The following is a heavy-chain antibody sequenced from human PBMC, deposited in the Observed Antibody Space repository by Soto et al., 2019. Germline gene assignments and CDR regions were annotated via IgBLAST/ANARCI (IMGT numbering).Heavy chain of an antibody. CDR3: TTDSLFTGQLVRMDN. V-gene: IGHV3-15*07. CDR2: IKSKTDGGTT. J-gene: IGHJ4*01. CDR1: GFIFSDAW. Sequence: EVQLVESGGGLVNPGGSLRLSCAASGFIFSDAWINWVRQAPGKGLEWVGRIKSKTDGGTTDFAAPVKGRFAISRDDSRDVVYMEMYSLKTDYTAVYFCTTDSLFTGQLVRMDNWGHGTLVTVSS. D-gene: IGHD3-9*01.